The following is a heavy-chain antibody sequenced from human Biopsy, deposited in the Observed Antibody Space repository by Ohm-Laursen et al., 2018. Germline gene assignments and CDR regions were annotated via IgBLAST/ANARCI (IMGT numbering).Heavy chain of an antibody. CDR2: INHSGST. CDR1: GGSFSGYY. D-gene: IGHD2-15*01. Sequence: PSQTLSLTWAVYGGSFSGYYWSWIRQPPGKGLEWIGEINHSGSTNYNPSLKSRVTISADTSKNQFSLKLGSVTVADTAVFYCARRGSGGRSFDYWGQGSLVTVSS. V-gene: IGHV4-34*01. J-gene: IGHJ4*02. CDR3: ARRGSGGRSFDY.